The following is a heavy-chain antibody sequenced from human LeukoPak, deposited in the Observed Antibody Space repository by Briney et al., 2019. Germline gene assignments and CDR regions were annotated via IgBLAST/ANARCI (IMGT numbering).Heavy chain of an antibody. CDR3: ARHKGMTNSLDHSDY. Sequence: GESLKISCKGSGYNFTNYWIGWVRQMPGKGLEWMGIIYPSDSDTRYSPSFQGQVTISADKSISTAYLQWSSLKASDTAMYYCARHKGMTNSLDHSDYWGQGILVTVSS. CDR1: GYNFTNYW. V-gene: IGHV5-51*01. D-gene: IGHD3/OR15-3a*01. CDR2: IYPSDSDT. J-gene: IGHJ4*02.